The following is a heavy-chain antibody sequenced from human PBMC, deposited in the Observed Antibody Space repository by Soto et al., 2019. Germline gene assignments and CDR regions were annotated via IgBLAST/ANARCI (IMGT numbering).Heavy chain of an antibody. CDR3: AKEIDATMVPSLDY. J-gene: IGHJ4*02. V-gene: IGHV1-3*01. CDR2: INADNGNT. Sequence: ASVKVSCKASGYTFSGSGMHWVRQAPGQRLEWMGWINADNGNTKYSQKFQDRVTITRDTSASTAYMELSSLRSEDTTVYYCAKEIDATMVPSLDYWGQGNVVTVSS. CDR1: GYTFSGSG. D-gene: IGHD4-17*01.